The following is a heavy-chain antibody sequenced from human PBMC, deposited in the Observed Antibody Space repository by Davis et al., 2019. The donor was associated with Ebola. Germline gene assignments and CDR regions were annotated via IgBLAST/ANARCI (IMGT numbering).Heavy chain of an antibody. V-gene: IGHV4-59*12. CDR1: GGSFSGYY. D-gene: IGHD5-18*01. CDR2: IYYSGST. Sequence: SETLSLTCAVYGGSFSGYYWSWIRQPPGKGLECIGYIYYSGSTNYNPSLKSRVTISVDTSKNQFSLKLSSVTAADTAVYYCARDVGYSYGLRDWGQGTLVTVSS. J-gene: IGHJ4*02. CDR3: ARDVGYSYGLRD.